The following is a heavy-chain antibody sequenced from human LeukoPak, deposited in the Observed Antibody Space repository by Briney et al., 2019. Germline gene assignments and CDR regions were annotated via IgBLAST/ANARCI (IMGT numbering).Heavy chain of an antibody. D-gene: IGHD4-11*01. CDR2: IYYSGST. CDR1: GGSISSGGYY. Sequence: SETLSLTCTVSGGSISSGGYYWSWIRQHPGKGLEWIGYIYYSGSTYYNPSLKSRVTISVDTSKNQFSLRLSSVTAADTAVYYCASGGLTTFGYWGQGTLVTVSS. V-gene: IGHV4-31*03. J-gene: IGHJ4*02. CDR3: ASGGLTTFGY.